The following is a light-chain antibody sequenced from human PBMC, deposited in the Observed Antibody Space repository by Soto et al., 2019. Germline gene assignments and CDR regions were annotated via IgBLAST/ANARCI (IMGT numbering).Light chain of an antibody. CDR2: GAS. Sequence: EIVLTQSPGTLYLSPGERATLSCRASQSVSSSYLAWYQQKPGQAPRLLIYGASSRATGIPDRFSGSGSGTDFTLTISRLEPEDFAVYYCQQYGSSPGTFGQGTKVDSK. J-gene: IGKJ1*01. CDR3: QQYGSSPGT. V-gene: IGKV3-20*01. CDR1: QSVSSSY.